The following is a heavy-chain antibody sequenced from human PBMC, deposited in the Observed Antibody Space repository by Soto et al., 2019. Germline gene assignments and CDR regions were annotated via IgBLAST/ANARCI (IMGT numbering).Heavy chain of an antibody. J-gene: IGHJ6*02. Sequence: EVQLLESGGGLVQPGGSLRLSCAASGFTFSSYAMSWVRQAPGKGLEWVSAISGSGGSTYYADSVKGRFTISRDNSKNPLYLQMNSLRAEDTAVYYCAERLPGFNGLWGMDVWGQGTTVTVSS. CDR3: AERLPGFNGLWGMDV. CDR2: ISGSGGST. V-gene: IGHV3-23*01. CDR1: GFTFSSYA. D-gene: IGHD1-1*01.